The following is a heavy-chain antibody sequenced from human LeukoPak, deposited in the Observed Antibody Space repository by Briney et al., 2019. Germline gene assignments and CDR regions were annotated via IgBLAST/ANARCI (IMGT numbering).Heavy chain of an antibody. CDR2: IRGSGGST. V-gene: IGHV3-23*01. J-gene: IGHJ4*02. Sequence: PGGSLRLSCAASGFTFSSYAMSWVRRAAGKGLEWVSAIRGSGGSTYYVDSVKGRFTISRDNSKNTLYLQMNSLRAEDTAVYYCAKHVGYCSSNSCYFDYWGQGTLVTVSS. CDR1: GFTFSSYA. CDR3: AKHVGYCSSNSCYFDY. D-gene: IGHD2-2*01.